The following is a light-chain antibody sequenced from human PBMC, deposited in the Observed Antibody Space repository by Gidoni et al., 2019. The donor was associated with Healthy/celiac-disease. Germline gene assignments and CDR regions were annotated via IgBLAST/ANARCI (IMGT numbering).Light chain of an antibody. CDR1: QSISSY. Sequence: DIQMTQSSSSLSASVGVRVTITSRASQSISSYLNWYQQKPGKAPKLLIYAASSLQSGVPSRFSGSGSGTDFTITISSLQPEDFATYYCQQSYSTPYTFGRGTKLEIK. CDR2: AAS. J-gene: IGKJ2*01. CDR3: QQSYSTPYT. V-gene: IGKV1-39*01.